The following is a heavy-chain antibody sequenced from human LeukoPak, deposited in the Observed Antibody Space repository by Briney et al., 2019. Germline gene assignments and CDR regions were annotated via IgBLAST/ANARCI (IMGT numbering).Heavy chain of an antibody. CDR1: GFAFSTYE. Sequence: GGSLRLSCAASGFAFSTYEINWVRQAPGKGLEWVSYISSSGSTIYYADSVKGRFTISRDNAKNSLYLQMNSLRAEDTAVYYCARGSHSNKPSYYYMDVWGKGTTVTVSS. J-gene: IGHJ6*03. D-gene: IGHD1-14*01. CDR2: ISSSGSTI. CDR3: ARGSHSNKPSYYYMDV. V-gene: IGHV3-48*03.